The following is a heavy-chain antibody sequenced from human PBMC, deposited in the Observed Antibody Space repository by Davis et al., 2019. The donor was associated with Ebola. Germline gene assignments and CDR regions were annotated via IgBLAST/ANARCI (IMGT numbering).Heavy chain of an antibody. Sequence: SETLSLTCTVSGGSISSYYWSWIRQPPGKGLEWIGYIYYSGSTYYNPSLKSRVTISVDTSKNQFSLKLSSVTAADTAVYYCARLWELGSRWGQGTLVTVSS. CDR1: GGSISSYY. V-gene: IGHV4-59*08. D-gene: IGHD1-26*01. J-gene: IGHJ4*02. CDR3: ARLWELGSR. CDR2: IYYSGST.